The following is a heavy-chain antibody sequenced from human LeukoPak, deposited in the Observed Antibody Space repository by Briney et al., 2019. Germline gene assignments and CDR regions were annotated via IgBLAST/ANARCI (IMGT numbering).Heavy chain of an antibody. D-gene: IGHD4-17*01. CDR2: INPSGGST. J-gene: IGHJ4*02. CDR1: GYTFTSYY. V-gene: IGHV1-46*01. CDR3: AREDDYGDYKSYFDY. Sequence: ASVKVSCKASGYTFTSYYMHWVRQAPGQGLEWMGIINPSGGSTSYAQKFRGRVTMTRDTSTSTVYMELSSLRSEDTAVYYCAREDDYGDYKSYFDYWGQGTLVTVSS.